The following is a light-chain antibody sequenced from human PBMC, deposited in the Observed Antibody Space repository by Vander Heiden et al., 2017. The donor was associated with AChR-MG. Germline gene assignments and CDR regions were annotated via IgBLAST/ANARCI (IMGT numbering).Light chain of an antibody. Sequence: SSELTQAPAVSVALGQTVRITCQGDSLRSYYASWYQQKPGQAPQLVIYGKNNRPSVIPDRFSGSTSGNTGSLTITGAQAEDEADYYCGSRDSSGNHEVFGTATKVTVL. CDR1: SLRSYY. J-gene: IGLJ1*01. CDR2: GKN. V-gene: IGLV3-19*01. CDR3: GSRDSSGNHEV.